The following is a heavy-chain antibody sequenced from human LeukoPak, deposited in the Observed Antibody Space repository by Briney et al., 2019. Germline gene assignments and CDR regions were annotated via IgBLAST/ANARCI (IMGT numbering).Heavy chain of an antibody. CDR3: ARVLAGVTMVRGVKVFYYYYGMDV. Sequence: PSETLSLTCAVYGGSFSGYYWSWIRQPPGKGLEWIGEINHSGSTNYNPSLKSRVTISVHTSKNQFSLKLSSVTAADTAVYYCARVLAGVTMVRGVKVFYYYYGMDVWGQGTTVTVSS. CDR1: GGSFSGYY. D-gene: IGHD3-10*01. V-gene: IGHV4-34*01. J-gene: IGHJ6*02. CDR2: INHSGST.